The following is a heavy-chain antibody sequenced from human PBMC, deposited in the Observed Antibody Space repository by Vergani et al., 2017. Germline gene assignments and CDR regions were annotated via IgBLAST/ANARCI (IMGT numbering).Heavy chain of an antibody. V-gene: IGHV1-2*02. CDR2: INPNSGST. CDR3: ARVGTSSNRGYFDY. D-gene: IGHD2-2*01. CDR1: GYTFTGYY. Sequence: QVQLVQSGAEVKKPGASVKVSCKASGYTFTGYYMHWVRQAPGQGLEWMGWINPNSGSTNYAQKFQGRVTMTRDTSISTAYMELSNLRSDDTAVYYCARVGTSSNRGYFDYWGQGTLVTVSS. J-gene: IGHJ4*02.